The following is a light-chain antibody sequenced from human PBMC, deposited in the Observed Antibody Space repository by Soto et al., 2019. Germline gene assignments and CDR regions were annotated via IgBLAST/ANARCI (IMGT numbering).Light chain of an antibody. CDR3: QKYNSDPGT. J-gene: IGKJ1*01. V-gene: IGKV1-27*01. CDR1: QDIRSS. CDR2: AAS. Sequence: DIQMTQSPSSLSASVGDRVTITCRASQDIRSSLAWYQHKPGKVPKLLIYAASTLQSGVPSRFSGSGSGTDFTLTISSLQPEDVATYYCQKYNSDPGTFGQGTKVAIK.